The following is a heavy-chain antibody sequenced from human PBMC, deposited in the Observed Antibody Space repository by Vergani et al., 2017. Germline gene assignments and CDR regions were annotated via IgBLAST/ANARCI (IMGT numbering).Heavy chain of an antibody. Sequence: QVQLVQSGAEVKKPGSSVKVSCKASGGTFSSYAISWVRQAPGQGLEWMGGNIPIFGTANYAQKFQGRVTITADESTSTAYMELSSLRSEDTAVYYCAGGGITIFGVVMGGALDYWGQGTLVTVSS. J-gene: IGHJ4*02. V-gene: IGHV1-69*01. CDR2: NIPIFGTA. D-gene: IGHD3-3*01. CDR3: AGGGITIFGVVMGGALDY. CDR1: GGTFSSYA.